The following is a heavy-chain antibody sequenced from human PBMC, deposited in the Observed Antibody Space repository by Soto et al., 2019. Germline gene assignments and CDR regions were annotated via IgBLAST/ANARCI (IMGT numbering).Heavy chain of an antibody. CDR2: IRSKANSYAT. D-gene: IGHD3-10*01. CDR3: RYYPIAPGMDV. Sequence: GGSLRLSCAASGFTFSGSAMHWVRQASGKGLEWVGRIRSKANSYATAYAASVKGRFTISRDDSKNTAYLQMNSLKTEDTAVYYCRYYPIAPGMDVWGQETTVTVSS. V-gene: IGHV3-73*01. J-gene: IGHJ6*02. CDR1: GFTFSGSA.